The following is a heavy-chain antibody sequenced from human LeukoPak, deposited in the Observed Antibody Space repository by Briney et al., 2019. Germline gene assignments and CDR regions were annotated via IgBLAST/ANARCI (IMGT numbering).Heavy chain of an antibody. CDR2: IYYSGST. V-gene: IGHV4-39*01. CDR3: ARHATVGGWFDP. Sequence: SETLSLTCTVSGGSISSSSYYWGWIRQPPGKGLEWIGSIYYSGSTYYNPSLKSRVTISVDTSKNQFSQKLSSVTAADTAVYYCARHATVGGWFDPWGQGTLVTVSS. D-gene: IGHD3-16*01. J-gene: IGHJ5*02. CDR1: GGSISSSSYY.